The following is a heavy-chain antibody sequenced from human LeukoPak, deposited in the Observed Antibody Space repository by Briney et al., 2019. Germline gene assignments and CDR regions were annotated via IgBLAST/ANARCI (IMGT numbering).Heavy chain of an antibody. V-gene: IGHV1-2*02. D-gene: IGHD6-13*01. CDR3: ARGHMAAAGKELFDY. J-gene: IGHJ4*02. CDR1: GYTFTGYY. Sequence: GASVKVSCKASGYTFTGYYMHWVRQAPGQGLEWMGWINPNSGGTNYAQKFQGRVTMTRDTSISTAYMELSRLRSDDTAVYYCARGHMAAAGKELFDYWGQGTLVTVSS. CDR2: INPNSGGT.